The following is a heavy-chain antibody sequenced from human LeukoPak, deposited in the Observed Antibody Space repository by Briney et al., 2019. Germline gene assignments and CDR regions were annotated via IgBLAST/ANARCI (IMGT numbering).Heavy chain of an antibody. V-gene: IGHV3-49*03. D-gene: IGHD1-1*01. Sequence: GGSLRLSCTASGFTFGDYTMTWFRQAPGKGLEWVGFIRSKAYGGTTEDAASVKGRFAISRDDSKSIAYLQMNSLKTEDTAVYYCIRGGANSPFDYWGQGTLVTVSS. CDR1: GFTFGDYT. J-gene: IGHJ4*02. CDR2: IRSKAYGGTT. CDR3: IRGGANSPFDY.